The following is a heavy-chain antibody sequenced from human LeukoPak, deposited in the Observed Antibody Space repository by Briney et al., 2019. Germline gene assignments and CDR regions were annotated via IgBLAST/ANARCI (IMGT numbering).Heavy chain of an antibody. J-gene: IGHJ3*02. CDR1: GFIFSDYT. CDR2: IRSSSSNI. CDR3: ARGRQNSGSYSDAFDI. D-gene: IGHD1-26*01. Sequence: TGGSLRLSCAGSGFIFSDYTMSWVRQAPGKGLEWVSLIRSSSSNIYYVDSVKGRFTVSRDNAKNSLYLQMNSLRAEDTAVYYCARGRQNSGSYSDAFDIWGQGTMVTVSS. V-gene: IGHV3-21*01.